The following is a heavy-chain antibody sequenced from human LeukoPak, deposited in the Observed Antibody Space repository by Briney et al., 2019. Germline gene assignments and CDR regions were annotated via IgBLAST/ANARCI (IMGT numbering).Heavy chain of an antibody. Sequence: GESLKFSCKASGYIFANYWIAWVRQMPGKGLECMGIVYPDDSDTRYSPSFQGQVTISADRSISTAYLQWSSLKASDTAIYYCARRYCSSTSCHLDYWGQGTLVTVSS. J-gene: IGHJ4*02. D-gene: IGHD2-2*01. CDR2: VYPDDSDT. CDR1: GYIFANYW. V-gene: IGHV5-51*01. CDR3: ARRYCSSTSCHLDY.